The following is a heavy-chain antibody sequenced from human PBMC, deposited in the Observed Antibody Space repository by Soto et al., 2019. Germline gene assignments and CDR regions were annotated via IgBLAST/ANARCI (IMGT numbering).Heavy chain of an antibody. CDR2: ISSSSSTI. CDR3: ARSKYYYDSSGYYSEAFDI. V-gene: IGHV3-48*02. Sequence: GGSLRLSCAASGFTFSSYSMNWVRQAPGKGLEWVSYISSSSSTIYYADSVKGRFTISRDNAKNSLYLQMNSLRDEDTAVYYCARSKYYYDSSGYYSEAFDIWGQGTMVTVSS. J-gene: IGHJ3*02. CDR1: GFTFSSYS. D-gene: IGHD3-22*01.